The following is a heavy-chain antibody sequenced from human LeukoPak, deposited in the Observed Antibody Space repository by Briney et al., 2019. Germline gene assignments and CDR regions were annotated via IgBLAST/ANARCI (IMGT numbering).Heavy chain of an antibody. CDR1: GFTFSSYA. CDR3: ASAYAWDPYYFDY. J-gene: IGHJ4*02. D-gene: IGHD2-8*01. V-gene: IGHV3-7*01. Sequence: KPGGSLRLSCAASGFTFSSYAMSWVRQAPGKGLEWVANIKQDGSEKYYVDSVKGRFTISRDNAKNSLYLQMNSLRAEDTAVYYCASAYAWDPYYFDYWGQGTLVTVSS. CDR2: IKQDGSEK.